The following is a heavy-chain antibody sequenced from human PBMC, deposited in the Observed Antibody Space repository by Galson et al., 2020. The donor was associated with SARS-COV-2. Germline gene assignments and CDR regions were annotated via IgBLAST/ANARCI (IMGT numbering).Heavy chain of an antibody. CDR1: GGSFSGYY. D-gene: IGHD1-26*01. J-gene: IGHJ4*02. CDR2: IKHSGST. Sequence: SETLSLTCAVYGGSFSGYYWSWIRQPPGKGLEWIGEIKHSGSTNYNPSLKSRVTISVDTSKNQFSLKLSSVTAADTAVYYCARGVSLAELPFDYWGQGTLVTVSS. CDR3: ARGVSLAELPFDY. V-gene: IGHV4-34*01.